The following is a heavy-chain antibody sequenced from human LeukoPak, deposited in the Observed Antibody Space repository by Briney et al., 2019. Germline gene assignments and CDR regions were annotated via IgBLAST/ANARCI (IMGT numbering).Heavy chain of an antibody. CDR3: ARDRVTSSINWFDP. CDR1: GGSFSGYY. V-gene: IGHV4-34*01. CDR2: INHSGRT. J-gene: IGHJ5*02. D-gene: IGHD4-17*01. Sequence: SETLSLTCAVYGGSFSGYYWSWIRQPPGKGLEWIGEINHSGRTNYNPSLKRRVTISVDTSKNQFSLKLSSVTAADTAVYYCARDRVTSSINWFDPWGQGTLVTVSS.